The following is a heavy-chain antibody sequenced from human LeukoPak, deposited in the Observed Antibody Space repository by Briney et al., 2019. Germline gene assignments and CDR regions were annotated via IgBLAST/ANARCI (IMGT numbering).Heavy chain of an antibody. Sequence: SETLSLTCTVSGGSISSYYWSWIRQPPGKGLEWIGYIYYSGSTNYNPSLKSRVTISVDTSKNQFSLKLNSVTAADTAVYYCARDPGGGTSRDNWFDPWGQGTLVTVSS. CDR3: ARDPGGGTSRDNWFDP. J-gene: IGHJ5*02. D-gene: IGHD1-1*01. CDR2: IYYSGST. CDR1: GGSISSYY. V-gene: IGHV4-59*01.